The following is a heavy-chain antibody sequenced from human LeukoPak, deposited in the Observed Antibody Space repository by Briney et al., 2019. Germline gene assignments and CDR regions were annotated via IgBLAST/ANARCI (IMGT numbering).Heavy chain of an antibody. Sequence: WVAFIRYDESNKYYADSVKGRFTISRDNSKNTLYLQMNSLRAEDTAVYYCAKGRRNFDYWGQGTLVTVSS. D-gene: IGHD6-6*01. CDR2: IRYDESNK. CDR3: AKGRRNFDY. J-gene: IGHJ4*02. V-gene: IGHV3-30*02.